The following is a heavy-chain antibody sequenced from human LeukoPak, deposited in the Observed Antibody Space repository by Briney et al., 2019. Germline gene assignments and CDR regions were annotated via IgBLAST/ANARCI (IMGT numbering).Heavy chain of an antibody. D-gene: IGHD6-13*01. CDR1: GGSISSSSYY. CDR3: ARLHDVAAAGDY. CDR2: IYYSGST. V-gene: IGHV4-39*01. J-gene: IGHJ4*02. Sequence: SETLSLTCTVSGGSISSSSYYWGWIRQPSGKGLEWIGSIYYSGSTYYNPSLKSRVTISVDTSKNQFSLKLSSVTAADTAVYYCARLHDVAAAGDYWGQGTLVTVSS.